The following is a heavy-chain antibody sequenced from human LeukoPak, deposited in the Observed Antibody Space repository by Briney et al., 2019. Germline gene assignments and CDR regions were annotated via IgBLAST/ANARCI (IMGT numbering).Heavy chain of an antibody. V-gene: IGHV3-21*01. CDR1: EFTFSKYS. CDR2: ISSSSTYI. Sequence: GGSLRLSCAASEFTFSKYSMNWVRQAPGKGLEWVSSISSSSTYIFYADSVKGRFTISRDNAKISLYLQMSSLRAEDTAVYYCAKDRCSNGVGCYYYYMDVWGKGTTVTISS. D-gene: IGHD2-8*01. J-gene: IGHJ6*03. CDR3: AKDRCSNGVGCYYYYMDV.